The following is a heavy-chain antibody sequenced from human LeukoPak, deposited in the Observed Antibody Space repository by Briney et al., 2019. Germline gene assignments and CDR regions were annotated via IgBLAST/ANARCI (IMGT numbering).Heavy chain of an antibody. CDR2: INSDGSSK. CDR1: GFNFSTYW. Sequence: PGWSLRLSCAASGFNFSTYWMHWVRQAPGKGLVWVSRINSDGSSKTYADSVKDRFTLSRDNAKNTLLLQMSSLRAEDTAVYYCARSTTHPYYYYMDVWGKGTTVTISS. CDR3: ARSTTHPYYYYMDV. J-gene: IGHJ6*03. D-gene: IGHD4-17*01. V-gene: IGHV3-74*01.